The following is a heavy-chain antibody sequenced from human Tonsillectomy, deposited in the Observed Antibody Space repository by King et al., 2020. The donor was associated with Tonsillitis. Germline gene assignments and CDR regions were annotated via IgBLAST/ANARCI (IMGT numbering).Heavy chain of an antibody. CDR3: ARSEYYYDPLTL. CDR1: GGSISSYY. Sequence: VQLQESGPGLVKPSETLSLTCTVSGGSISSYYWSCIRQPPGKGLEWIGYIYHSGSTNYNPSFKSRVTISLDTSKNQFSLKLSSVTAADTAVYYCARSEYYYDPLTLWGQGTMVTVAS. CDR2: IYHSGST. D-gene: IGHD3-22*01. J-gene: IGHJ3*01. V-gene: IGHV4-59*01.